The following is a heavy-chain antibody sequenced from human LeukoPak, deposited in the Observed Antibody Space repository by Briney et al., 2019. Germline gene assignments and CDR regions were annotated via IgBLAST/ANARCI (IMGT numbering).Heavy chain of an antibody. D-gene: IGHD3-10*01. V-gene: IGHV1-2*04. CDR3: ARDYYGSGPWFDP. CDR2: INPNSGGT. J-gene: IGHJ5*02. CDR1: GYTFTGYY. Sequence: GASVKVSCKASGYTFTGYYMHWVRQAPGQGLEWMGWINPNSGGTNYAQKFQGWVTMTRDTSISTAYMEPSRLRSDDTAVYYCARDYYGSGPWFDPWGQGTLVTVSS.